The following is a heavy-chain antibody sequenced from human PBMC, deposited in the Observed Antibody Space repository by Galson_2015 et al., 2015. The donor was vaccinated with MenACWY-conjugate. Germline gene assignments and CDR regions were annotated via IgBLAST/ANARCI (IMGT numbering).Heavy chain of an antibody. CDR2: IKQDGSEQ. J-gene: IGHJ6*02. Sequence: LRLSCAASGFTFSRYWMAWVRQAPGKGLEWVANIKQDGSEQYYVASVKDRFTISRDNAENSLYLEMNSLRGEDTAVFYCARVFSGSRYYSYGMDVWGQGTTVTVSS. D-gene: IGHD1-26*01. V-gene: IGHV3-7*03. CDR1: GFTFSRYW. CDR3: ARVFSGSRYYSYGMDV.